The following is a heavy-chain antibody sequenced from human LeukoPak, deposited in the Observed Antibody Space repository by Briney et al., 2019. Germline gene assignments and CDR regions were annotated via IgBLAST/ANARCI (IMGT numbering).Heavy chain of an antibody. CDR3: TRGPTGYSSSSLYFDY. CDR2: IYHSGST. D-gene: IGHD6-6*01. J-gene: IGHJ4*02. Sequence: PSETLSLTCTVSGYSISSGYYWGWLRQPPGKGLEWIGRIYHSGSTYYNASLKSRVTIPVDTSKNQISLKLISATAADTDVYYCTRGPTGYSSSSLYFDYWGQGTLVTVSS. CDR1: GYSISSGYY. V-gene: IGHV4-38-2*02.